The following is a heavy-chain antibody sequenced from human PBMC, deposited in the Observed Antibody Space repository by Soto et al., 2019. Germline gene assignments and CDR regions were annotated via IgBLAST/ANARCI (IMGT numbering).Heavy chain of an antibody. D-gene: IGHD4-17*01. CDR3: AKKSGYGDPLGDAFDI. V-gene: IGHV3-23*01. J-gene: IGHJ3*02. CDR2: ISGSGGST. Sequence: GGSLRLSCAASGFTFSSYAMSWVRQAPGKGLEWVSAISGSGGSTYYADSVKGRFTISRDNSKNTLYLQMNSLRAEDTAVYYCAKKSGYGDPLGDAFDIWGQGTMVTVSS. CDR1: GFTFSSYA.